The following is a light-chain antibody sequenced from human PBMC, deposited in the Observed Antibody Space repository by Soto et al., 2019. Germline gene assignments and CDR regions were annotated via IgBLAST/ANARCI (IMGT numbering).Light chain of an antibody. Sequence: DIRMTQSPSSLSASVGDRVTITCRASASISNYLNWYQQTPGKAPNLLIYAASSLQSGVPFRFSGSGSGTDFTLTISNLQPEDFATYYCHQSYITPWTFGQGTKVDIK. CDR2: AAS. CDR1: ASISNY. CDR3: HQSYITPWT. J-gene: IGKJ1*01. V-gene: IGKV1-39*01.